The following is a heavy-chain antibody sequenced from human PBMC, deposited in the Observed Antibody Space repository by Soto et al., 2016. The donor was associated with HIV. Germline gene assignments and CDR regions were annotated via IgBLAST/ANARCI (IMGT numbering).Heavy chain of an antibody. CDR3: ARDLFLGSTRTWGSYGYWYFDL. J-gene: IGHJ2*01. Sequence: QVQLQESGPGLVKPSQTLSLTCTVSGGSISSGTYYWSWIRQHPEKGLEWIGYIFDSGSTYYNPSLKSRVTISVDTSKNQFSLKLSSVTAADTAVYYCARDLFLGSTRTWGSYGYWYFDLVGRGTLVTVSS. CDR1: GGSISSGTYY. CDR2: IFDSGST. V-gene: IGHV4-31*03. D-gene: IGHD2-2*01.